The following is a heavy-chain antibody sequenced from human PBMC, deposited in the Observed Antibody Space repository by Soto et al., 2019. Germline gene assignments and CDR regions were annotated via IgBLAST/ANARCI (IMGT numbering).Heavy chain of an antibody. CDR2: IYYSGST. D-gene: IGHD1-26*01. V-gene: IGHV4-59*08. Sequence: ASETLCLTCTVSGGSISSYYWSWIRQPPGKGLEWIGYIYYSGSTNYNPSLKSRVTISVDTSKNQFSLKLSSVTAADTAVYYCATQEVGGSYVYTFDPWGQGTLVTVSS. J-gene: IGHJ5*02. CDR1: GGSISSYY. CDR3: ATQEVGGSYVYTFDP.